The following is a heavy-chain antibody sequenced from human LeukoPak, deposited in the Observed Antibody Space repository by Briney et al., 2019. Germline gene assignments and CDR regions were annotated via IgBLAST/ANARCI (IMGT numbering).Heavy chain of an antibody. J-gene: IGHJ4*02. CDR3: ARVAEAAGFDY. Sequence: GGSLRLSCAASGFTFSSYSMNWVRQAPGKGLEWVSSISSSSSYIYYADSVKGRITISRDNAKHSLYLQMNSLRAEDTAVYYCARVAEAAGFDYWGQGTLVTVSS. V-gene: IGHV3-21*01. CDR2: ISSSSSYI. D-gene: IGHD6-13*01. CDR1: GFTFSSYS.